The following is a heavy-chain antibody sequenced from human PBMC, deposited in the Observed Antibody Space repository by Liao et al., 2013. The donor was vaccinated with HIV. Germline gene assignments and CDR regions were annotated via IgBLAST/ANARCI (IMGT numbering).Heavy chain of an antibody. CDR3: ARTRIAAVGTDYMDV. V-gene: IGHV4-61*02. CDR2: IYTSGST. CDR1: GGSISSGGYY. J-gene: IGHJ6*03. D-gene: IGHD6-13*01. Sequence: QLHLQESGPGLVKPSETLSLTCSVSGGSISSGGYYWSWIRQPAGKGLEWIGHIYTSGSTNYNPSLKSRVTISVETSKNKFSLKLSSVTAADTALYYCARTRIAAVGTDYMDVWGKGTTVTVSS.